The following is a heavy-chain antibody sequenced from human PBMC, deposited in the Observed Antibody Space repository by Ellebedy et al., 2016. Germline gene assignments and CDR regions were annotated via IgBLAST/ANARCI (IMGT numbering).Heavy chain of an antibody. CDR1: GFTFSSYW. D-gene: IGHD6-13*01. Sequence: GESLKISCAASGFTFSSYWMHWVRQAPGKGLVWVSRINSDGSSTSYADSVKGRFTISRDNAKNTLYLQMNSLRAEDTAVYYCARSLSSSWYEGRFDPWGQGTLVTVSS. CDR3: ARSLSSSWYEGRFDP. J-gene: IGHJ5*02. V-gene: IGHV3-74*01. CDR2: INSDGSST.